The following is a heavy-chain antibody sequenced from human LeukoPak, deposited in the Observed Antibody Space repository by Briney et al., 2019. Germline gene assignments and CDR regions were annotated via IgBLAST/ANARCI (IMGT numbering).Heavy chain of an antibody. J-gene: IGHJ4*02. CDR3: AKDNGYYYDRGYFDY. CDR2: ISGSGGST. Sequence: GGSLRLSCAASGFTFSSYAMSWVRQAPGKGLEWVSAISGSGGSTYYADSVKGRFTISRDNSKNTLCLQMNSLRAEDTAVYYCAKDNGYYYDRGYFDYWGQGTLVTVSS. D-gene: IGHD3-22*01. V-gene: IGHV3-23*01. CDR1: GFTFSSYA.